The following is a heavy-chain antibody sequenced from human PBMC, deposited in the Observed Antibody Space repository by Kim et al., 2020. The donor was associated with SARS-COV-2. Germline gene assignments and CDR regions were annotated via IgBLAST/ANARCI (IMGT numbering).Heavy chain of an antibody. CDR2: ISGSGGST. V-gene: IGHV3-23*01. D-gene: IGHD3-10*01. Sequence: GGSLRLSCAASGFTFSSYAMSWVRQAPGKGLEWVSAISGSGGSTYYADSVKGRFTISRDNSKNTLYLQMNSLRAEDTAVYYGAKESKLLWFGELLGIFDYWGQGTLVTVSS. CDR1: GFTFSSYA. J-gene: IGHJ4*02. CDR3: AKESKLLWFGELLGIFDY.